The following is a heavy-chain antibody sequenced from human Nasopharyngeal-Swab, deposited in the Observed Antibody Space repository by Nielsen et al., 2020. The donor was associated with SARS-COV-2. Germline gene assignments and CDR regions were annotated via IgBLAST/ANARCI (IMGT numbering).Heavy chain of an antibody. CDR3: ARIIRRRGWYSHVDY. Sequence: GPLRLSCTVSGDSISRSDDYWGWIRQTPGKGLEWIVSTYRSGSGSAYYNPSLKSRVTISIVPSKNLFSLNLKSVTAADTAVYYCARIIRRRGWYSHVDYWGQGTLVTVSS. V-gene: IGHV4-39*07. D-gene: IGHD6-19*01. CDR1: GDSISRSDDY. CDR2: TYRSGSGSA. J-gene: IGHJ4*02.